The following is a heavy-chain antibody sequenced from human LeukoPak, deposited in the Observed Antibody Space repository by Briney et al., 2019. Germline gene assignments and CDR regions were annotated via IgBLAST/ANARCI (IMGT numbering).Heavy chain of an antibody. D-gene: IGHD6-19*01. CDR2: IYYNGST. CDR1: GGSISSGGYY. J-gene: IGHJ4*02. CDR3: ARAGAIAVAGIDY. V-gene: IGHV4-31*03. Sequence: SETLSLTCTVSGGSISSGGYYWSWIRQHPGKGLEWIGYIYYNGSTYYNPSLKSRVTISVDTSKNQFSLRLSSVTAADTAVYYCARAGAIAVAGIDYWGQGTLVTVSS.